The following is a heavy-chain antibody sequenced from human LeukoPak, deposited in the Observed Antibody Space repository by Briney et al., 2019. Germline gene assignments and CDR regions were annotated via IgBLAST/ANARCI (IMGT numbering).Heavy chain of an antibody. V-gene: IGHV3-66*01. CDR1: GFTVSSNY. Sequence: GGSLRLSCAASGFTVSSNYMSWVRQAPGKGLEWVSVIYSGGSTYYADSVKGRFTISRDNSKNTLYLQMNSLRAEDTAVYYCARDPYSSGWYPDAFDIWGQGTMVTVSS. CDR3: ARDPYSSGWYPDAFDI. J-gene: IGHJ3*02. CDR2: IYSGGST. D-gene: IGHD6-19*01.